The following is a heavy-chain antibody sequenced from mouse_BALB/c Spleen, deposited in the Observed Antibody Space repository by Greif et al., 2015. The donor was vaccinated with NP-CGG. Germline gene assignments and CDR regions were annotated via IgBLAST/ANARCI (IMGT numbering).Heavy chain of an antibody. CDR3: ATGTVFDY. Sequence: QVQLQQSGAELAKPGASVKMSCKASGYTFTSYWMHWVKQRPGQGLEWIGYINPSTGYTEYNQKFKDKATLTADKSSSTAYIQLSSLTSEDSAVYYCATGTVFDYWGQGTTLTVSS. J-gene: IGHJ2*01. V-gene: IGHV1-7*01. CDR1: GYTFTSYW. CDR2: INPSTGYT. D-gene: IGHD1-1*02.